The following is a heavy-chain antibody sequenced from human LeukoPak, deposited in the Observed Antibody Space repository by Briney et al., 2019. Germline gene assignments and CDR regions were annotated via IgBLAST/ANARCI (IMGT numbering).Heavy chain of an antibody. CDR1: GFTFDDYG. Sequence: GGSLRLSCAASGFTFDDYGMSWVRQAPGKGLEWVSGINWNGGSTGYADSVKGRFTISRDNAKNSLYLQMNSLRAEDTALYYCAADCRYYYGSGMVFDIWGQGTMVTVSS. J-gene: IGHJ3*02. CDR2: INWNGGST. D-gene: IGHD3-10*01. CDR3: AADCRYYYGSGMVFDI. V-gene: IGHV3-20*04.